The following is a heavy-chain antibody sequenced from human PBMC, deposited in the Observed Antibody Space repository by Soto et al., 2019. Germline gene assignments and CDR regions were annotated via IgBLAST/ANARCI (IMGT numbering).Heavy chain of an antibody. CDR2: IWYDGSNK. CDR3: ERDTSRDMVRLYYGMDV. D-gene: IGHD3-10*01. Sequence: GGSLRLSCAASGFTFSSYGMHWVRQAPGKGLEWVAVIWYDGSNKYYADSVKGRFTISRDNSKNTLYLQMNSPRAEDTAVYYCERDTSRDMVRLYYGMDVWGQGITVNVSS. CDR1: GFTFSSYG. V-gene: IGHV3-33*01. J-gene: IGHJ6*02.